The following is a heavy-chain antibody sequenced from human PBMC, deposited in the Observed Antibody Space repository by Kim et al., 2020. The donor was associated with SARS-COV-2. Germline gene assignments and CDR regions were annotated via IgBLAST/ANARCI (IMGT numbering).Heavy chain of an antibody. D-gene: IGHD6-13*01. J-gene: IGHJ4*02. CDR2: ISAYNGNT. V-gene: IGHV1-18*01. Sequence: ASVKVSCKASGYTFTSYGISWVRQAPGQGLEWMGWISAYNGNTNYAQKLQGRVTMTTDTSTSTAYMELRSLRSDDTAVYYCARDDRKQPYRGYFDYWGQGTLVTVSS. CDR3: ARDDRKQPYRGYFDY. CDR1: GYTFTSYG.